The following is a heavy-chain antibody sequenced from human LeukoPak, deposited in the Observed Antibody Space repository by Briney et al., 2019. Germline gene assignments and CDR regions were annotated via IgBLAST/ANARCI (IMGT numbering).Heavy chain of an antibody. D-gene: IGHD4-23*01. CDR2: INPSGGST. CDR1: GYTFTSYY. J-gene: IGHJ4*02. Sequence: ASVKVSCKASGYTFTSYYMHWVRQAPGQGLEWMGIINPSGGSTSYAQKFQGRVTMTRDTSTSTVYMELSSLRSEDTAVYYCARAPEDYGGNPGYFDYWGQGTLVTVSS. CDR3: ARAPEDYGGNPGYFDY. V-gene: IGHV1-46*01.